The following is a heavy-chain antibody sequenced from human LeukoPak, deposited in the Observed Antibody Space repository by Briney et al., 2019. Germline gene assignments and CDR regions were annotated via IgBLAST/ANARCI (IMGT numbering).Heavy chain of an antibody. CDR2: INSDGSST. D-gene: IGHD6-6*01. J-gene: IGHJ4*02. V-gene: IGHV3-74*01. CDR1: GFSFSSSW. CDR3: ARDIEYSSSSLNY. Sequence: GGSLRLSCAASGFSFSSSWMHWVRQAPGKGLMWVSRINSDGSSTSYADSVKGRFTISRDNAKNTLYLQMNSLRAEDTAVYYCARDIEYSSSSLNYWGQGTLVTVSS.